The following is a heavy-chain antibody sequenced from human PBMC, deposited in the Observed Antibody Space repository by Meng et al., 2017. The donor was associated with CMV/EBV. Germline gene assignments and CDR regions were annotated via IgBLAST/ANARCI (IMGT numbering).Heavy chain of an antibody. CDR1: GFTFNTYA. D-gene: IGHD3-22*01. CDR2: ISYDGSNK. CDR3: VRDQGGESMIAVLIERFGMDV. Sequence: GGSLRLSCAASGFTFNTYAMHWVRQAPGKGLEWVAVISYDGSNKYTADSVQGRLTISRDNSKNNLYLQMNRLTVEDTAVYYCVRDQGGESMIAVLIERFGMDVWGQGTTVTVSS. V-gene: IGHV3-30*04. J-gene: IGHJ6*02.